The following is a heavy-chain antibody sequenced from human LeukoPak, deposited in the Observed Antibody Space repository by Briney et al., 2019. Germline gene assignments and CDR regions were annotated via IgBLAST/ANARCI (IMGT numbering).Heavy chain of an antibody. CDR2: ISSSGSTI. CDR1: GFNFSTYE. D-gene: IGHD3-10*01. J-gene: IGHJ6*02. V-gene: IGHV3-48*03. Sequence: GGSLRLSCAASGFNFSTYEMNWVRQAPGQGLEWVSYISSSGSTIYYADSVKGRFTISRDNAKNSLYVQMNSLRAEGTAVYYCARARGPVYYYGMDVWGQGTTVAVSS. CDR3: ARARGPVYYYGMDV.